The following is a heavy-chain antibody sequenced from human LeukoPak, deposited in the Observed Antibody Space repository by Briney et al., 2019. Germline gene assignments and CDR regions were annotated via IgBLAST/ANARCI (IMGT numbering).Heavy chain of an antibody. J-gene: IGHJ4*02. CDR1: GGSVSSGSYY. CDR2: IYYSGST. V-gene: IGHV4-61*01. D-gene: IGHD3-10*01. CDR3: ARDYGSGSYYLDY. Sequence: PSETLSLTCTVSGGSVSSGSYYWSWIRQPPGKGLEWIGFIYYSGSTNYNPSLKSRVTIPVDTSKNQFSLRLSSVTAADTAVYYCARDYGSGSYYLDYWGQGTLVTVSS.